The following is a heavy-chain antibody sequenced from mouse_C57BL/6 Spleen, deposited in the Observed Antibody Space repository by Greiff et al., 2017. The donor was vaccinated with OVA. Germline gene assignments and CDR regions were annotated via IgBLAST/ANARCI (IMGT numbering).Heavy chain of an antibody. D-gene: IGHD2-2*01. Sequence: QVQLQQSGAELVRPGASVKLSCKASGYTFTDYYINWVKQRPGQGLEWIARIYPGSGNTYYNEKFKGKATLTAEKSSSTAYMQLSSLTSEDSAVYFCARGDGYDGYFDYWGQGTTLTVSS. CDR2: IYPGSGNT. CDR3: ARGDGYDGYFDY. J-gene: IGHJ2*01. V-gene: IGHV1-76*01. CDR1: GYTFTDYY.